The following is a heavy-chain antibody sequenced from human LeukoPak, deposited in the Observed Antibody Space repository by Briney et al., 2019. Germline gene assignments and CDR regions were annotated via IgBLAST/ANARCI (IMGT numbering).Heavy chain of an antibody. Sequence: SETLSLTCAVYGGSFSGYYWSWIRQPPGKGLEWIGEINHSGSTNYNPSLKSRVTISVDTSKNQFSLKLSSVTAADTAVYYCARESFGSITMVRGVLQYNWFDPWGQGTLVTVSS. J-gene: IGHJ5*02. CDR3: ARESFGSITMVRGVLQYNWFDP. V-gene: IGHV4-34*01. CDR2: INHSGST. D-gene: IGHD3-10*01. CDR1: GGSFSGYY.